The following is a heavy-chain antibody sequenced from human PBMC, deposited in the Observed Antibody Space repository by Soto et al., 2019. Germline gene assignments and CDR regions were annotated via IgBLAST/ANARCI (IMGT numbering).Heavy chain of an antibody. CDR3: AKSAPMDAGDKYYYDF. J-gene: IGHJ4*02. Sequence: GASVKVSCKASGGTFSTFGISWVRQAPGQGLEWMGGIIPFFGTARYPQKFEDRITITADESTKTVYMDLRSLTSEDTAIYYCAKSAPMDAGDKYYYDFWGQGALVTVSS. D-gene: IGHD4-17*01. CDR2: IIPFFGTA. V-gene: IGHV1-69*13. CDR1: GGTFSTFG.